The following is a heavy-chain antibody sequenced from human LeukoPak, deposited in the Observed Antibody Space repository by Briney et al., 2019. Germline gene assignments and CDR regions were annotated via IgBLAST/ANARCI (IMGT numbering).Heavy chain of an antibody. CDR1: GFTFSSYW. Sequence: GGSLRLSCAASGFTFSSYWMHWVRQAPGKGLVWVSRINSDGSSTSYADCVKGRFTISRDNAKNTLYLQMNSLRAEDTAVYYCARDTTRGYSSGWYGVDYWGQRTLVTVSS. CDR2: INSDGSST. D-gene: IGHD6-19*01. J-gene: IGHJ4*02. CDR3: ARDTTRGYSSGWYGVDY. V-gene: IGHV3-74*01.